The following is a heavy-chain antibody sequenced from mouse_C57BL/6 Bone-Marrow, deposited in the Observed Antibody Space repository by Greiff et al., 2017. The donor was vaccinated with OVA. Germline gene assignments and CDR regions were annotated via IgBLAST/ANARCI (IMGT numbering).Heavy chain of an antibody. CDR3: ARVEREIWLRRGGFAY. V-gene: IGHV1-69*01. CDR2: IDPSDSYT. Sequence: VQLQQPGAELVMPGASVKLSCKASGYTFTSYWMHWVKQRPGQGLEWIGEIDPSDSYTNYNQKFKGKSTLTVYKSSRTAYMQSSSLTSEDSAVYYFARVEREIWLRRGGFAYWGQGTLVTVSA. CDR1: GYTFTSYW. J-gene: IGHJ3*01. D-gene: IGHD2-2*01.